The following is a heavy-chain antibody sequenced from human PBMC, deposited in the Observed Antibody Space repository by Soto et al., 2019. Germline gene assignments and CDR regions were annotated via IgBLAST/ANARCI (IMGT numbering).Heavy chain of an antibody. CDR3: ARGGPTSADHYYGMDV. CDR1: AYTFTRYG. Sequence: QVQLVQSGGEGKKPGASVKVSCEASAYTFTRYGVNWVRQAPGQGLEWMGWSNSSNGNAEYAQNLQGRVTMTIDTSTSTAYMELRRLRSDDTAVYYCARGGPTSADHYYGMDVWGQGTTVTVSS. D-gene: IGHD3-10*01. CDR2: SNSSNGNA. V-gene: IGHV1-18*01. J-gene: IGHJ6*02.